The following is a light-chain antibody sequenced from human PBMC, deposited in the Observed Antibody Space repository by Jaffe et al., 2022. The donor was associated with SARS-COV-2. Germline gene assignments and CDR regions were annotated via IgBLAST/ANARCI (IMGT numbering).Light chain of an antibody. J-gene: IGKJ2*01. CDR2: GVS. Sequence: EIVLTQSPDTLSLSPGERATLSCRASQAVINSYLAWYQQKPGQAPRLLIYGVSRRATGIPDRVSGSGSGTEFTLTISSLEPEDFAMYYCQQYGNSPYTFGQGTKLEIK. CDR1: QAVINSY. CDR3: QQYGNSPYT. V-gene: IGKV3-20*01.